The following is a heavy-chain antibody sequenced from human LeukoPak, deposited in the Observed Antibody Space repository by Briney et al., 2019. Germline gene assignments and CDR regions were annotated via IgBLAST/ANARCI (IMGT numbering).Heavy chain of an antibody. V-gene: IGHV3-53*01. Sequence: GGSLRLSCAASGFTVSSNYMSWVRQAPGKGLEWVSVIYSGGSTYYADSVKGRFTISRDNSENTLYLQMNSLRAEDTALYYCATTSSYAFDIWGQGTMVTVSS. CDR3: ATTSSYAFDI. J-gene: IGHJ3*02. CDR2: IYSGGST. CDR1: GFTVSSNY. D-gene: IGHD3-16*01.